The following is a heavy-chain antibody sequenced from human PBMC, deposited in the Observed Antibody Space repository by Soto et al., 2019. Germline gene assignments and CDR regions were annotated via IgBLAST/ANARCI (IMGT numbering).Heavy chain of an antibody. D-gene: IGHD3-22*01. J-gene: IGHJ4*02. CDR2: IIPILGIA. CDR3: ASPPYYYDSSGYYYFDY. Sequence: SVKVSCKASGGTFSSYTISWVRQAPGQGLEWMGRIIPILGIANYAQKFQGRVTITADKSTSTAYIELSSLRSEDTAVYYCASPPYYYDSSGYYYFDYWGQGTLVTVSS. CDR1: GGTFSSYT. V-gene: IGHV1-69*02.